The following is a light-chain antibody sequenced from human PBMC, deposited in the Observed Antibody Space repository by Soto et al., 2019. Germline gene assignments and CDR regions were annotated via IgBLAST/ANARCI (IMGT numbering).Light chain of an antibody. Sequence: ESVLTQSPATLSLSPGERAARSCRASQSVSSYLAWYQHKPGQAPRLLISGASTGATGIPARFSGSGSGTEFTLTISSLQSEDCAIYYCQQYHTWPITFGGGTKVDIK. J-gene: IGKJ4*01. V-gene: IGKV3-15*01. CDR2: GAS. CDR3: QQYHTWPIT. CDR1: QSVSSY.